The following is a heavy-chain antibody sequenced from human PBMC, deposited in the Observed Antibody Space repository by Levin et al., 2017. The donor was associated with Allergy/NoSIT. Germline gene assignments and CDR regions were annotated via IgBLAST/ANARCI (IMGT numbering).Heavy chain of an antibody. J-gene: IGHJ4*02. V-gene: IGHV3-74*01. CDR3: ARGSCSSTSCLDN. CDR2: INSDGSNT. Sequence: GGSLRLSCAASGFTFSNYWMHWVRQAPGKGLVWVSHINSDGSNTNYADSVKGRFTISRDNAKNTLYLQMNSLRDEDTAVYYCARGSCSSTSCLDNWGQGTLVTVSP. D-gene: IGHD2-2*01. CDR1: GFTFSNYW.